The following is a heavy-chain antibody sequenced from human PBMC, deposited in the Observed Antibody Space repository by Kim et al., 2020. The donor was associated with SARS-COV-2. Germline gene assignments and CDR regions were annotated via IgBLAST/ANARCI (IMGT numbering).Heavy chain of an antibody. Sequence: DGGSAGYTDPVKGRFTISRDNAKNTLYLQMNSLRAEDTAVYYCARSDNFDYWGQGTLVTVSS. D-gene: IGHD2-21*01. J-gene: IGHJ4*02. V-gene: IGHV3-74*01. CDR2: DGGSA. CDR3: ARSDNFDY.